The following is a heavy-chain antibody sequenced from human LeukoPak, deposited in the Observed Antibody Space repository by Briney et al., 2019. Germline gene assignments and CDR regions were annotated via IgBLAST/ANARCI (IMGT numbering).Heavy chain of an antibody. CDR2: INPNSGGT. J-gene: IGHJ4*02. CDR3: ARVNPSGWPNYFDY. D-gene: IGHD6-19*01. CDR1: GYTFTGYY. V-gene: IGHV1-2*02. Sequence: AAVTVSCKASGYTFTGYYMHWVRQAPGQGVEWMGWINPNSGGTNYAQKFQGRVTMTRDTSISTAYMELSRLRSDDTAVYYCARVNPSGWPNYFDYWGQGTLVTVSS.